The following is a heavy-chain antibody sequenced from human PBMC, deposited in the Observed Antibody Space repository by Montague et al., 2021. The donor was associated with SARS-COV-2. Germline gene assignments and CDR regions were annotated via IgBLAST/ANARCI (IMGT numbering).Heavy chain of an antibody. D-gene: IGHD3-9*01. CDR3: AHLIRYYDIFTGIPFDD. CDR1: GFSLSTPNVG. Sequence: VKPTQTLTLTCTFSGFSLSTPNVGVAWIRQPPGKALEWLAVIYSNGDKRYSPSLQWRLTITKDTSRNQVVVSLTNVDPLDTATYYCAHLIRYYDIFTGIPFDDWGQGTQVTVSS. CDR2: IYSNGDK. J-gene: IGHJ4*02. V-gene: IGHV2-5*01.